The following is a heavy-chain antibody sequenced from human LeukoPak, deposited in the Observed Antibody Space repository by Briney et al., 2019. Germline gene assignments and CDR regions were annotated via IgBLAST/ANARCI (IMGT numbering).Heavy chain of an antibody. Sequence: SETLSLTCTVSGGSISSYYWSWIRQPAGKGLEWIGRIYTSGSTNYNPSLKSRVTMSVDTSKNQFSLKLSSVTAADTAVYYCARSGYYYDSHYYYYYMDVWGKGTTVTISS. CDR2: IYTSGST. CDR3: ARSGYYYDSHYYYYYMDV. D-gene: IGHD3-22*01. V-gene: IGHV4-4*07. CDR1: GGSISSYY. J-gene: IGHJ6*03.